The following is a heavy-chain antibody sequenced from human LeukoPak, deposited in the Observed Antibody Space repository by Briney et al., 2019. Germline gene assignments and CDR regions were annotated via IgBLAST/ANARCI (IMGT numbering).Heavy chain of an antibody. CDR3: ARDGIVVVTYYFDY. J-gene: IGHJ4*02. V-gene: IGHV3-23*01. Sequence: GGSLRLSCAASGFTFSSYAMSWVRQAPGKGLEWVSAISGSGGSTYYADSVKGRFTISRDNSKNTLYLQMNSLRAEDTAVYYRARDGIVVVTYYFDYWGQGTLVTVSS. CDR2: ISGSGGST. CDR1: GFTFSSYA. D-gene: IGHD2-21*02.